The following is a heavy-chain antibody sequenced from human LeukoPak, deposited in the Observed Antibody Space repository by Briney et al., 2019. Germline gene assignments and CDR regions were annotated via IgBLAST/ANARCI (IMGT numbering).Heavy chain of an antibody. J-gene: IGHJ5*02. CDR1: GFTFRSYA. V-gene: IGHV3-23*01. CDR3: AKDPYSRDPYNWFDP. D-gene: IGHD1-26*01. Sequence: PGGSLRLSCAASGFTFRSYAMSWVRQAPGKGLEWVSGISGSGGSTYYADSVKGQFTISRDNSKNTLYLQMNRLRAEDTAVYYCAKDPYSRDPYNWFDPWGQGTLVTVSS. CDR2: ISGSGGST.